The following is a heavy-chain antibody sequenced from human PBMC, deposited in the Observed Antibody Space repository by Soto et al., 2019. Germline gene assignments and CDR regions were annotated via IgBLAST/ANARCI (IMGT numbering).Heavy chain of an antibody. CDR3: ARMENYGDYDRNAFDI. V-gene: IGHV4-31*03. D-gene: IGHD4-17*01. CDR2: IYYSGST. Sequence: SETLSLTCTVYGGSISSGGYYWSWIRQHPGKGLEWIGYIYYSGSTYYNPSLKSRVTISVDTSKNQFSLKLSSVTAADTAVYYCARMENYGDYDRNAFDIWGQGTMVTVSS. J-gene: IGHJ3*02. CDR1: GGSISSGGYY.